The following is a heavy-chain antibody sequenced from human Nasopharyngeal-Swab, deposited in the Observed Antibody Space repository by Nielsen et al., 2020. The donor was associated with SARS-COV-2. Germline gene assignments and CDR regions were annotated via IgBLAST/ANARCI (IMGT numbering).Heavy chain of an antibody. Sequence: GGSLRLSCAASGFTFSSYSMNWVRQAPGKGLEWVSYISSSSSTIYYADSVKGRFTISRDNAKNSLYLQMNSLRAEDTAVYYCARDILEGYGDSCYFDLWGRGTLVTVSS. CDR1: GFTFSSYS. CDR3: ARDILEGYGDSCYFDL. CDR2: ISSSSSTI. J-gene: IGHJ2*01. D-gene: IGHD4-17*01. V-gene: IGHV3-48*01.